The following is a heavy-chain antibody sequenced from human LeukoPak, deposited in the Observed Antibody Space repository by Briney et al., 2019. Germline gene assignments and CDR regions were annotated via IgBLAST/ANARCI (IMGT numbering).Heavy chain of an antibody. D-gene: IGHD6-13*01. CDR3: ARDIGIAAAGTSQYVY. J-gene: IGHJ4*02. Sequence: GGSLRLSCAASGFTVSSNYMSWVRQAPGKGLEWVSYISSSSSTIYYADSVKGRFTISRDNAKNSLYLQMNSLRAEDTAVYYCARDIGIAAAGTSQYVYWGRGTLVTVSS. CDR1: GFTVSSNY. CDR2: ISSSSSTI. V-gene: IGHV3-48*01.